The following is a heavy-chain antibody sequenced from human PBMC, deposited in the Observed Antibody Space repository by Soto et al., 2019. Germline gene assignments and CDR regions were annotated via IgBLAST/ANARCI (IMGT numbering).Heavy chain of an antibody. CDR1: GFTFSSYA. Sequence: EVQLLESGGGLVQPGGSLRLSCAASGFTFSSYAMSWVRQAPGKGLEWVSAISGSGGSTYYADSVKGRFTISRDNSKNTLYLQMNSLRVEDTAVYYCAKGPGSSSWYYYYYGMDVWGQGTTVTVSS. J-gene: IGHJ6*02. CDR2: ISGSGGST. D-gene: IGHD6-13*01. CDR3: AKGPGSSSWYYYYYGMDV. V-gene: IGHV3-23*01.